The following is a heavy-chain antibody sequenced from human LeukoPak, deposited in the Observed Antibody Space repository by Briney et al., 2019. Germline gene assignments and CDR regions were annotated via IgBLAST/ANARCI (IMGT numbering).Heavy chain of an antibody. CDR3: ASTPGISGSYYSSLDY. J-gene: IGHJ4*02. D-gene: IGHD1-26*01. Sequence: PGRSLRLSCAASRFTFSSYGMHWVRQAPGKGLEWVAVIWYDGSNKYYADSVKGRFTISRDNSKNTLYLQMNSLRAEDTAVYYCASTPGISGSYYSSLDYWGQGTLVTVSS. CDR2: IWYDGSNK. CDR1: RFTFSSYG. V-gene: IGHV3-33*01.